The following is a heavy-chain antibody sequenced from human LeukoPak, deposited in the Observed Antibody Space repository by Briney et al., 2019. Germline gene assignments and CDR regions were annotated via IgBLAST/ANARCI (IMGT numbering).Heavy chain of an antibody. J-gene: IGHJ4*02. V-gene: IGHV4-59*08. CDR3: ARHPFATPFDY. Sequence: PSETLSLTRTVSGGSISDNYWSWIRQPPGKGLEWIGYAYYSGHTNYSSSLKSRVTMSLDTSKSQFSLRLSSVTAADTAVYFCARHPFATPFDYWGPGTLVTVSS. D-gene: IGHD2-15*01. CDR2: AYYSGHT. CDR1: GGSISDNY.